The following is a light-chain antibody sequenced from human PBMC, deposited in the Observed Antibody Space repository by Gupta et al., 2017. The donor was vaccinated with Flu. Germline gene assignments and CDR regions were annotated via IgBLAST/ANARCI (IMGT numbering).Light chain of an antibody. CDR1: QIFSAYV. J-gene: IGKJ2*01. CDR3: HKDRTSNT. Sequence: PDTLSLSPGESATLSGRASQIFSAYVLGWEQQKPGHAPRLIIYAASMSGAGSTDSFSGSGEEKDFTLTIRGRETEDVAVYYGHKDRTSNTFGQGTKLDIK. V-gene: IGKV3-20*01. CDR2: AAS.